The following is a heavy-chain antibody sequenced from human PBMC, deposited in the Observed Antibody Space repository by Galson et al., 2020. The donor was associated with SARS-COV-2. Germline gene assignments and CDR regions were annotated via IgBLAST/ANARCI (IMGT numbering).Heavy chain of an antibody. CDR3: ASPPTDSRRYYYGMDV. CDR1: GFTFSSYC. V-gene: IGHV3-21*01. J-gene: IGHJ6*02. Sequence: ETLKLSCAASGFTFSSYCMNWVRQAPGKGLEWVSSISSSSSNINYTDSVKGRFTISRDNAKNSLSLQMNSLRAEDTAVYYCASPPTDSRRYYYGMDVWGQGTTVTVSS. D-gene: IGHD2-15*01. CDR2: ISSSSSNI.